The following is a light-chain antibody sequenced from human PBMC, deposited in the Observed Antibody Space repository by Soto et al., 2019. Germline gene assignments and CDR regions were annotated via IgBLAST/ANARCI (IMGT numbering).Light chain of an antibody. V-gene: IGLV1-40*01. CDR2: GNS. CDR3: QSYESSLSGYV. J-gene: IGLJ1*01. Sequence: QSALTQPPSVSGAPGQRVTISCTGSSSNIGAGYDVHWYQQLPGTAPKLLIYGNSNRPSGVPDRFSGSKSGTSASLAITGLQAEDEADYYSQSYESSLSGYVFGTGTKVTVL. CDR1: SSNIGAGYD.